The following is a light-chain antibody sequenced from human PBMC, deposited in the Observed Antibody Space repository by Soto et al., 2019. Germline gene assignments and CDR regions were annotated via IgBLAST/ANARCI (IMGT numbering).Light chain of an antibody. CDR2: GHN. V-gene: IGLV1-40*01. J-gene: IGLJ3*02. CDR1: TSNIGAGYE. Sequence: QSVLTQPPSVSGAPGQRVTISCTGSTSNIGAGYEVHWCQQLPGTAPKLLVSGHNIRPSGVPDRFSGFKSGASASLVITGLQAEDEADYYCQSYDNSLSGSGVFGGGTKLTVL. CDR3: QSYDNSLSGSGV.